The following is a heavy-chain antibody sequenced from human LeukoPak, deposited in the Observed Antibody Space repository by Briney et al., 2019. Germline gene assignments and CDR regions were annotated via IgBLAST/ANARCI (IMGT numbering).Heavy chain of an antibody. CDR3: ARVGYSYGYWVDY. V-gene: IGHV4-59*01. CDR2: IYYSGST. D-gene: IGHD5-18*01. J-gene: IGHJ4*02. CDR1: GVSISAYY. Sequence: SETLSLTCSVSGVSISAYYWSWIRQPPGKGLEWIGYIYYSGSTNYNPSLKSRVTISVDTSKNQFSLKLSSVTAADTAVYYCARVGYSYGYWVDYWGQGTLVTVSS.